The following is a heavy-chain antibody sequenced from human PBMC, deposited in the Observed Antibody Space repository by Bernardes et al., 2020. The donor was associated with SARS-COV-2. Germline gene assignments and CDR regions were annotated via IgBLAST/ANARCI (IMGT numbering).Heavy chain of an antibody. CDR3: ARRLIVEARAGLDY. D-gene: IGHD2-15*01. Sequence: GGSLRLSCAASGFIFSSYSMYWVRQTPGKGLEWVSHIGPSSRDISYADSVKGRFTTSRDDAKNSLYLQMNSLTAEDTAVYYCARRLIVEARAGLDYWGQGTLVTVSS. CDR2: IGPSSRDI. CDR1: GFIFSSYS. J-gene: IGHJ4*02. V-gene: IGHV3-21*05.